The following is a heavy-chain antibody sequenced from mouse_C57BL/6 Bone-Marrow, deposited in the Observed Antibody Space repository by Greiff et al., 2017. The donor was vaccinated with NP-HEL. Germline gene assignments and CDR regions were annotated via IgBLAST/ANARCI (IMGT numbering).Heavy chain of an antibody. CDR1: GYTFTDYY. Sequence: VQLQQSGPVLVKPGASVKMSCKASGYTFTDYYMNWVKQSHGKSLEWIGVINPYNGGTSYNQKFKGKATLTVDKSSSTAYMELNSLTSEDSAVDYCARGDGGYFDYWGQGTTLTVSS. CDR3: ARGDGGYFDY. V-gene: IGHV1-19*01. CDR2: INPYNGGT. D-gene: IGHD3-3*01. J-gene: IGHJ2*01.